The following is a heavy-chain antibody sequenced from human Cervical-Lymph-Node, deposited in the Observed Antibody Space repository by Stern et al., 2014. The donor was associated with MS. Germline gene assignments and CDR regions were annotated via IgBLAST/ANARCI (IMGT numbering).Heavy chain of an antibody. CDR3: AHSYNQLNFWYFDL. V-gene: IGHV2-5*01. Sequence: QVTLKESGPTLVKPTQTLTLTCTFSGFALTTSGVGVGWIRQPPGKALEWLGPVYWNDDSRYSPSLKSRITISQDISKNQVVLTMTNMDPVDTATYYCAHSYNQLNFWYFDLWGRGTLVTVSS. CDR2: VYWNDDS. CDR1: GFALTTSGVG. J-gene: IGHJ2*01. D-gene: IGHD5-24*01.